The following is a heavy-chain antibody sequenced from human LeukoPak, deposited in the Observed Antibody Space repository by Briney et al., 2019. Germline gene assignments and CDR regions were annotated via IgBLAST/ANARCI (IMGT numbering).Heavy chain of an antibody. J-gene: IGHJ4*02. CDR1: GYTFTSYG. CDR2: ISAYNGNT. V-gene: IGHV1-18*01. CDR3: AKDSSPGIAAASDLGPSDY. Sequence: GASVKVSCKASGYTFTSYGISWVRQAHGQGLEWMGWISAYNGNTNYAQKLQGRVTMTTDTSTSIAYMELRSLRAEDTALYYCAKDSSPGIAAASDLGPSDYWGQGTLVTVSS. D-gene: IGHD6-13*01.